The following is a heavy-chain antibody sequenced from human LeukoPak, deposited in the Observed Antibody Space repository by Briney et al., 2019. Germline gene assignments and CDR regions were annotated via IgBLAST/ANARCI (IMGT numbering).Heavy chain of an antibody. Sequence: SSVKVSCKASGGTFSSYTISWVRQAPGQGLEWMGRIIPIFGTANYAQKFQGRVTITTDESTSTAYMELSSLRSEDTAVYYCASRGEADRDAFDIWGQGTMVTVSS. CDR2: IIPIFGTA. V-gene: IGHV1-69*05. D-gene: IGHD6-19*01. J-gene: IGHJ3*02. CDR3: ASRGEADRDAFDI. CDR1: GGTFSSYT.